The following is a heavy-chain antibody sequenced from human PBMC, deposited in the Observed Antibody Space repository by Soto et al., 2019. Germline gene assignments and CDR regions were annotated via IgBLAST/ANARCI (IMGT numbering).Heavy chain of an antibody. CDR2: MYHSGST. Sequence: QLQLQESGSGLVKPSQTLSLTCAVSGGSISSGGYSWSWIRQPPGKGLEWIGYMYHSGSTYYNPSLKSRVTISIDRSNNQFSLKLSSVSAADRAVYYCASVPDYWGQGILVTVSS. CDR1: GGSISSGGYS. J-gene: IGHJ4*02. V-gene: IGHV4-30-2*01. CDR3: ASVPDY. D-gene: IGHD2-2*01.